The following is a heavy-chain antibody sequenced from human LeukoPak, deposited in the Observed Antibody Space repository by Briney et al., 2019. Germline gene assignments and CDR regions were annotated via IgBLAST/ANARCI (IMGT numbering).Heavy chain of an antibody. CDR1: GFTFSNYW. CDR2: INSYGNTR. V-gene: IGHV3-74*01. D-gene: IGHD2-2*01. J-gene: IGHJ4*02. Sequence: GGSLRLSCAASGFTFSNYWTHWVRQAPGKGLVWVSRINSYGNTRTYADSVKGRFTISRDNSKNTLYLQMNSLRAEDTAVYYCARDLGRGYCSSTSCYPGVDYWGQGTLVTVSS. CDR3: ARDLGRGYCSSTSCYPGVDY.